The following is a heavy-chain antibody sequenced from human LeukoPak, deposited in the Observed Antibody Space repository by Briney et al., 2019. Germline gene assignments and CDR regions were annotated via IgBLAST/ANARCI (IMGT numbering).Heavy chain of an antibody. V-gene: IGHV3-33*01. CDR1: GFTFSTYG. J-gene: IGHJ4*02. CDR2: IWYDGSNK. CDR3: ARDSKWSKPDY. D-gene: IGHD2-15*01. Sequence: GGSLRLSCAASGFTFSTYGMHWVRQAPGKGLEWVAVIWYDGSNKYYADSVKGRFTISRDNSKNTLYMQMNSRRAEDTAVYYCARDSKWSKPDYWGQGTLVIVSS.